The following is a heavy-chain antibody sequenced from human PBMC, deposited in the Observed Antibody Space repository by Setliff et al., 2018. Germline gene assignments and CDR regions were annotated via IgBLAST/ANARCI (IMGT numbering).Heavy chain of an antibody. CDR1: GYPLTAYY. CDR2: ISPHTGVA. Sequence: ASVKVSCKASGYPLTAYYIHWVRQAPGQGLEWMGWISPHTGVANYAQKFQGRVAMTRDTSINTAYMELSSLTYDDTAVYYCARGYCSGGSCADFDYWGQGTLVTVSS. D-gene: IGHD2-15*01. V-gene: IGHV1-2*02. J-gene: IGHJ4*02. CDR3: ARGYCSGGSCADFDY.